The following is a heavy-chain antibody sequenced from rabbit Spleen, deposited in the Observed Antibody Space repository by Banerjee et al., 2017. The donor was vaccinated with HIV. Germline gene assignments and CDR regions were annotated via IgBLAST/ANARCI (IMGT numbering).Heavy chain of an antibody. Sequence: QSLEESGGDLVKPGASLTLTCTASGFDLSSYYYMCWVRQAPGKGLELIACIYSSTGSAYYASWAKGRFTISKTSSTTVTLQMTSLTAADTATIFCAKATDSSTYGMDLWGQGTLVTVS. V-gene: IGHV1S40*01. D-gene: IGHD8-1*01. CDR2: IYSSTGSA. J-gene: IGHJ6*01. CDR1: GFDLSSYYY. CDR3: AKATDSSTYGMDL.